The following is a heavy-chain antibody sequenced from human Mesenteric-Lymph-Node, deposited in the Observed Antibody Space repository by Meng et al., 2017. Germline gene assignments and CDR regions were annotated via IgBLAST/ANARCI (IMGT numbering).Heavy chain of an antibody. J-gene: IGHJ5*02. D-gene: IGHD3-10*01. V-gene: IGHV1-69*01. CDR3: ARSGYYYGSGSYYAS. CDR2: IIPIFGTA. Sequence: QVQLVQSGAEVKKPGSSVRASCKASGGTFSSYAISWVRQAPGQGLEWMGGIIPIFGTANYAQKFQGRVTITTDESTSTAYMELSSLRSEDTAVYYCARSGYYYGSGSYYASWGQGTLVTGSS. CDR1: GGTFSSYA.